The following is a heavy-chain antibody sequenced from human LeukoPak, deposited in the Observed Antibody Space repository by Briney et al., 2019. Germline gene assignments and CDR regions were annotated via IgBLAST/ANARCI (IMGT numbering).Heavy chain of an antibody. D-gene: IGHD1-7*01. J-gene: IGHJ4*02. CDR2: IYPGDSDT. V-gene: IGHV5-51*01. Sequence: GESLKISSKGSGYRFTNYWIGWVRQMPGKGLGWMGIIYPGDSDTRYSPSFQGQVTISADKSINTAYLQWSSLEASDTAMYFCARLTSDWNSEFDSWGQGTLVTVSS. CDR1: GYRFTNYW. CDR3: ARLTSDWNSEFDS.